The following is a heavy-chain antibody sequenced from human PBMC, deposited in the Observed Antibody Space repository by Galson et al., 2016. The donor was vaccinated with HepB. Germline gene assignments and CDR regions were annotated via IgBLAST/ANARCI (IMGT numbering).Heavy chain of an antibody. J-gene: IGHJ6*02. V-gene: IGHV1-69*13. Sequence: SVKVSCKASRGTFNSYAINWVRQAPGQGLEWMGGIIPIFRTTNYAQKFQGRVTITADDFTSTAYMELSSLRSEDTAVYYCARGQPGLIASYYYYGMDVWGQGTTVTVSS. D-gene: IGHD3-16*02. CDR1: RGTFNSYA. CDR2: IIPIFRTT. CDR3: ARGQPGLIASYYYYGMDV.